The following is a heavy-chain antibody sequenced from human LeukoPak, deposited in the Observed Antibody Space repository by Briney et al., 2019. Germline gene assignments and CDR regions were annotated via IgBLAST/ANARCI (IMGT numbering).Heavy chain of an antibody. Sequence: ASVKVSCKASGYTFTSYGISWVRQAPGQGLVWMGWISAYNGNTNYAQKLQGRVTMTTDISTSTAYMELRSLRSDDTAVYYCARFRSGYCSGGSCSGWFDPWGQGTLVTVSS. D-gene: IGHD2-15*01. CDR3: ARFRSGYCSGGSCSGWFDP. V-gene: IGHV1-18*01. CDR1: GYTFTSYG. J-gene: IGHJ5*02. CDR2: ISAYNGNT.